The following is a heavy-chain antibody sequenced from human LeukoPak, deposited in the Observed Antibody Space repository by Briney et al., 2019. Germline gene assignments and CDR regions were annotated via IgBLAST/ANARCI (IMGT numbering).Heavy chain of an antibody. V-gene: IGHV3-7*01. D-gene: IGHD3-10*01. CDR2: IHPHGREQ. Sequence: PGGSLRLSCAASGFSFSTKWMSWVRQAPGKGLEWVGNIHPHGREQYPVDSVKGRFTISRDNARNSLFLQMNSLRAEDTAVYYCAKVDKLLLWFGEFNWFDPWGQGTLVTVSS. J-gene: IGHJ5*02. CDR3: AKVDKLLLWFGEFNWFDP. CDR1: GFSFSTKW.